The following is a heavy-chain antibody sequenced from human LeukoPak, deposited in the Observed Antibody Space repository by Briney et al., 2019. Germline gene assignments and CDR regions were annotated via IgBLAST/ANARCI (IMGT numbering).Heavy chain of an antibody. Sequence: GASVKVSCKASGYTFTGYYMHWVRQAPGQGLEWMGWINPNSGGTNYAQKFQGRVTMTGDTSISTAYMELSRLRSDDTAVYYRARDPSPNIVVVPAAIDFDYWGQGTLVTVSS. CDR2: INPNSGGT. CDR3: ARDPSPNIVVVPAAIDFDY. J-gene: IGHJ4*02. V-gene: IGHV1-2*02. CDR1: GYTFTGYY. D-gene: IGHD2-2*01.